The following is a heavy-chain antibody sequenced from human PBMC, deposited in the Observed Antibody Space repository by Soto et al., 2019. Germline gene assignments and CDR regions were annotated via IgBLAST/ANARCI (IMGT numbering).Heavy chain of an antibody. CDR3: ARDLNEWLSGGGAFDI. CDR2: IIPIFGTA. J-gene: IGHJ3*02. V-gene: IGHV1-69*13. CDR1: GGTFSSYA. Sequence: GAPVKVSCKASGGTFSSYAFRWVRQAPGQGLEWMGGIIPIFGTANYAQKFQGRVTITADESTSTAYMELSSLRSEDTAVYYCARDLNEWLSGGGAFDIWGQGTMVTVSS. D-gene: IGHD6-19*01.